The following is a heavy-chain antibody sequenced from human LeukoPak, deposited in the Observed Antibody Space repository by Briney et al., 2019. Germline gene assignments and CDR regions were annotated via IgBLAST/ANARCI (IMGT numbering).Heavy chain of an antibody. CDR3: ARMVRGVLNWFDP. CDR2: IKQDESEK. CDR1: GFTFSTYW. J-gene: IGHJ5*02. Sequence: GGSLRLSCAASGFTFSTYWMSWVRQAPGKGLEWVANIKQDESEKYYVDSVKGRFTISRDNSKNTLYLQMNSLRAEDTAVYYCARMVRGVLNWFDPWGQGTLVTVSS. D-gene: IGHD3-10*01. V-gene: IGHV3-7*03.